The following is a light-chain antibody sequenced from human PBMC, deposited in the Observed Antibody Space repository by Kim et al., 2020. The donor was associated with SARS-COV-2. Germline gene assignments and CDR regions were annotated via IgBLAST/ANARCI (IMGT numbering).Light chain of an antibody. V-gene: IGKV3-20*01. CDR1: QSVTSRD. CDR3: QQCGASPIT. J-gene: IGKJ5*01. CDR2: GAS. Sequence: LPGKRATHSGEASQSVTSRDVAWYQHKPGQAPRRLIYGASSRATGIPDRGSGGGSGTDFTLTISRLGRGDFAVYYCQQCGASPITFGQGTRLEIK.